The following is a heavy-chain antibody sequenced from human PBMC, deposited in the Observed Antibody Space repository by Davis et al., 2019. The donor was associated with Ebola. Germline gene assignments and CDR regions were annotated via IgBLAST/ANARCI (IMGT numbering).Heavy chain of an antibody. V-gene: IGHV3-69-1*01. J-gene: IGHJ4*02. CDR2: ISSSSTI. Sequence: GESLKISCAASGFTFSSYWMSWVRQAPGKGLEWVSSISSSSTIYYADSVKGRFTISRDNAKNTLYLQMNSLRAEDTAVYYCAKEQPQYYYDSSGYSIRYYFDYWGQGTLVTVSS. CDR1: GFTFSSYW. CDR3: AKEQPQYYYDSSGYSIRYYFDY. D-gene: IGHD3-22*01.